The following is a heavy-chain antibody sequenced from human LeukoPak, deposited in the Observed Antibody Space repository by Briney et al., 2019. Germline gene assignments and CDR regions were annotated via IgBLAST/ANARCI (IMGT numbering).Heavy chain of an antibody. CDR2: ISSYNGNTNGNT. D-gene: IGHD3-22*01. CDR3: ARGRSGYYYGDFDY. Sequence: ASVKVSCKASGYTFTSYGISWVRQAPGQGLEWMGWISSYNGNTNGNTKYAQKLQGRVTLTTDTSTSTVYMELRSLRSDDTAVYYCARGRSGYYYGDFDYWGQGTLVTVSS. J-gene: IGHJ4*02. CDR1: GYTFTSYG. V-gene: IGHV1-18*01.